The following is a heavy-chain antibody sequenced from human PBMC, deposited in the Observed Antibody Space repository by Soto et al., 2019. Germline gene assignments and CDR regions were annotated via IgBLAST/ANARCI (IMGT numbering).Heavy chain of an antibody. V-gene: IGHV3-53*04. CDR3: ARDTGYCSGGSCPAREGGHYYHYYMDV. D-gene: IGHD2-15*01. CDR2: IYSGGST. J-gene: IGHJ6*03. Sequence: GGSLRLSCAASGFTVSSNYMSWVRQAPGKGLEWVSVIYSGGSTYYADSVKGRFTISRHNSKNTLYLQMNSLRAEDTAVYYCARDTGYCSGGSCPAREGGHYYHYYMDVWGTGTTVTGLL. CDR1: GFTVSSNY.